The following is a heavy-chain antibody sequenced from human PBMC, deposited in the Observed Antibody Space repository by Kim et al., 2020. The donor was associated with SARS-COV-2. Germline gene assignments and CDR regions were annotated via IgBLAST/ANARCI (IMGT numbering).Heavy chain of an antibody. CDR3: ARHYKAVNSPTGWFAP. J-gene: IGHJ5*02. D-gene: IGHD3-10*01. Sequence: SETLSLTCSVSGASVSISPYSWGWIRQPPGKGLEWIGTIFYSGKTFYNPSLKSRITVSVDTSKNQFSLRVSSVTAADTALYYCARHYKAVNSPTGWFAPWGQGTPVTVSS. CDR2: IFYSGKT. V-gene: IGHV4-39*01. CDR1: GASVSISPYS.